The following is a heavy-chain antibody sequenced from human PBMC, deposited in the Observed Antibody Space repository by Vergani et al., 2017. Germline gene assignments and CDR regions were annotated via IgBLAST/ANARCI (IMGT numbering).Heavy chain of an antibody. Sequence: VQLVQSGAEVKKPGSSVKVSCKASGGTFSSYAMHWVRQAPGKGLEYVSAISSNGGSTYYANSVKGRFTISRDNSKNTLYLQMGSLRAEDMAVYYCARDRFGDYYGSGYFDYWGQGTLVTVSS. CDR3: ARDRFGDYYGSGYFDY. D-gene: IGHD3-10*01. V-gene: IGHV3-64*01. CDR1: GGTFSSYA. CDR2: ISSNGGST. J-gene: IGHJ4*02.